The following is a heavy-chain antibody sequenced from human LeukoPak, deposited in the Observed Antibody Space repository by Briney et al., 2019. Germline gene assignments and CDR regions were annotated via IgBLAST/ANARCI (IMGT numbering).Heavy chain of an antibody. J-gene: IGHJ4*02. D-gene: IGHD6-19*01. CDR1: GFTFNAYA. CDR3: VRDTGSGWDLDY. V-gene: IGHV3-43*02. CDR2: VKGDGVTT. Sequence: PGGPLRLSCAASGFTFNAYAIHWVRQAPGKGLEWVSLVKGDGVTTDYANSVKGRFTVSRDNSKNSLYLQMSNLRTEDTALYYCVRDTGSGWDLDYWGQGTLVTVSS.